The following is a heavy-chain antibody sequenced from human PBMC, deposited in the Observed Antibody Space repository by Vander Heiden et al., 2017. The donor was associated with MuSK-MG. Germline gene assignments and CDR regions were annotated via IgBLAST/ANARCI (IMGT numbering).Heavy chain of an antibody. Sequence: QLQLQGSGPGLVQPSETLSLTCAVSGRSISSRDYYWAWLRHPPEKVQEWIGSIYSSWTTYYNPSFKSRGTIFADTSKNQFSLKVSAVTAADTAVYDCTRHNKKPNFDYWGQGTLVTVSS. V-gene: IGHV4-39*01. CDR2: IYSSWTT. CDR3: TRHNKKPNFDY. J-gene: IGHJ4*02. CDR1: GRSISSRDYY.